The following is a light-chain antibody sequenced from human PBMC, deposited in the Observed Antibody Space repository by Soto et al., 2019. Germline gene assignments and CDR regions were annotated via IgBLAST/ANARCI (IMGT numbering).Light chain of an antibody. V-gene: IGKV3-20*01. CDR2: GTS. CDR3: QQYGSSPPLT. Sequence: EIVLTQSPGTLSLSPGERATLSCRASQSVSSSYLAWYQQKPGQAPRLLIHGTSSRATGFPDRFSGSGSGTDFTLTISRLEPEDFAVYYCQQYGSSPPLTFGGGTKVEIK. CDR1: QSVSSSY. J-gene: IGKJ4*01.